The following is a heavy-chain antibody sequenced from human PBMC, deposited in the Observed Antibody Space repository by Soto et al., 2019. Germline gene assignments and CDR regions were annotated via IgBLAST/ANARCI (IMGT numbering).Heavy chain of an antibody. D-gene: IGHD4-17*01. CDR2: INAGNGNT. V-gene: IGHV1-3*01. Sequence: GASVKVSCKASGYTFTSYAMHLVRQAPGQRLEWMGWINAGNGNTKYSQKFQGRVTITRDTSASTAYMELSSLRSEDTAVYYCAREGVTVTTPRYGMDVWGQGTTVTVSS. J-gene: IGHJ6*02. CDR1: GYTFTSYA. CDR3: AREGVTVTTPRYGMDV.